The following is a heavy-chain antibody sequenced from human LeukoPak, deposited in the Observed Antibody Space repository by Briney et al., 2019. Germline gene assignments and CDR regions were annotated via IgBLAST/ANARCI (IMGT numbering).Heavy chain of an antibody. CDR3: ARGLRALYLKYYFDY. CDR1: GGYFSGYY. J-gene: IGHJ4*02. V-gene: IGHV4-34*01. CDR2: INHSGST. D-gene: IGHD3-10*01. Sequence: PSETLSLTCAVYGGYFSGYYWSWIRQHPGKGLEWIGEINHSGSTNYNPSLKSRVTISVDTSKNQFSLKLSSVTAADTAVYYCARGLRALYLKYYFDYWGQGTLVTVSS.